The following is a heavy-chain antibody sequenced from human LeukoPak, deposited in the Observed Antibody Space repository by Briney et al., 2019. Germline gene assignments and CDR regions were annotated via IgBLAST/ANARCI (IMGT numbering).Heavy chain of an antibody. CDR2: INPNSGVT. CDR1: GYTFTDYY. CDR3: ARDLGVIYYFDY. J-gene: IGHJ4*02. Sequence: ASVKVSCKASGYTFTDYYMHWVRQAPGQGLEWMEWINPNSGVTNYAQNFQGRVTMTRDTSSSTAYMELSRLRSDDTAVYYCARDLGVIYYFDYWGQGTLVTVSS. D-gene: IGHD3-16*01. V-gene: IGHV1-2*02.